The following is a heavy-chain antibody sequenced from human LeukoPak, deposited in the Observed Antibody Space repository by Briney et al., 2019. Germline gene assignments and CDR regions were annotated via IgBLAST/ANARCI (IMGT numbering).Heavy chain of an antibody. CDR2: IYYSGST. J-gene: IGHJ3*02. CDR3: ARDFLARAFDI. V-gene: IGHV4-59*01. Sequence: PSETLSLTCTVSGGSISSYYWSWIRQPPGKGLEWIGYIYYSGSTNYNPSLKSRVTISVDTSKNQFSLKLSSVTAADTAVYYFARDFLARAFDIWGQGTMVTVSS. CDR1: GGSISSYY. D-gene: IGHD2/OR15-2a*01.